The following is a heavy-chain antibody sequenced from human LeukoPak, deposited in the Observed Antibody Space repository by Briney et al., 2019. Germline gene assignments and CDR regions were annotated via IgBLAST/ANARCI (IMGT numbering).Heavy chain of an antibody. Sequence: SETLSLTCAVSGGSISSSNWWSWVRQPPGKGLEWIGEIYHSGSTNYNPSLKSRVTISVDKSKNQFSLKLSSVTAADTAVYYCARHGDPRADAFDIWGQGTMVTVSS. CDR3: ARHGDPRADAFDI. CDR1: GGSISSSNW. D-gene: IGHD4-17*01. J-gene: IGHJ3*02. CDR2: IYHSGST. V-gene: IGHV4-4*02.